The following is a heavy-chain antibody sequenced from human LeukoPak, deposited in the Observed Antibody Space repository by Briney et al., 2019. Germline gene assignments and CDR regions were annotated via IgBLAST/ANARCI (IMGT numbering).Heavy chain of an antibody. D-gene: IGHD1-1*01. J-gene: IGHJ4*02. Sequence: PGGSLRLFCAVSGFTFSDYDMHWVREPTGKGLEWVAAIGTAGDTYYTGSVKGRFTISRENAKNSLYLQMNSLRAGDTAVYYCARVAKERVGGVYYFDYWGQGTLVTVSS. CDR3: ARVAKERVGGVYYFDY. V-gene: IGHV3-13*01. CDR1: GFTFSDYD. CDR2: IGTAGDT.